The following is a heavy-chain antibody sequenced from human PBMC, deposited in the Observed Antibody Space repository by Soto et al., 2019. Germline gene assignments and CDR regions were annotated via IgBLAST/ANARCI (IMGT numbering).Heavy chain of an antibody. Sequence: GGSLRLSCAASGFTFSSYAMSWVRQAPGKGLEWVSAISGSGGSTYYADSVKGRFTISRDNSKNTLYLQMNSLRAEDTAVYYCAKDRYCSGGSCYGAFDYWGQGTLVTVSS. CDR3: AKDRYCSGGSCYGAFDY. CDR1: GFTFSSYA. J-gene: IGHJ4*02. CDR2: ISGSGGST. D-gene: IGHD2-15*01. V-gene: IGHV3-23*01.